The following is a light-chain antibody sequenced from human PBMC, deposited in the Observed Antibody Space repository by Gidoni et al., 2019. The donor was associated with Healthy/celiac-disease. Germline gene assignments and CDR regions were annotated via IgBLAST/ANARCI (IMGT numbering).Light chain of an antibody. V-gene: IGKV1-5*03. CDR2: KAS. CDR3: QQYNSFT. J-gene: IGKJ1*01. Sequence: RVTITCRASQIISSWLAWYQQKPGKAPKLLIYKASSLESGVPSRFSGSGYGTEFTLTISSLQPDDFATYYCQQYNSFTFGQGTKVEIK. CDR1: QIISSW.